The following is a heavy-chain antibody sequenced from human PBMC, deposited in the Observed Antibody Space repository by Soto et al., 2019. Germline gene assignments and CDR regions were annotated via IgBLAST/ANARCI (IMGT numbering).Heavy chain of an antibody. Sequence: PGGSLRLSCAASGFTFTRYSVNWVRQAPGKGLEWVSSISSTTNYIYYGDSMKGRFTISRDNAKNSLYLEMNSLRAEDTAVYYCARESEDLTSNFDYWGQGTLGTVSS. CDR3: ARESEDLTSNFDY. CDR2: ISSTTNYI. V-gene: IGHV3-21*06. J-gene: IGHJ4*02. CDR1: GFTFTRYS.